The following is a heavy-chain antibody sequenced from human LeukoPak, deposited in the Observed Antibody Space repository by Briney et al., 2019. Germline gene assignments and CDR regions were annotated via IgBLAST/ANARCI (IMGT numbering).Heavy chain of an antibody. J-gene: IGHJ3*02. Sequence: GGSLRLSCAASGFTFRSYGIHWVRQAPGKGLEWVAVISFDGSSKYYADSVKGRFTISRDNSKNTLYLQMNSLRAEDTAVYYCAKDGVDYGASLGAFDIWGQGTMVTVSS. CDR3: AKDGVDYGASLGAFDI. CDR1: GFTFRSYG. D-gene: IGHD3-16*01. V-gene: IGHV3-30*18. CDR2: ISFDGSSK.